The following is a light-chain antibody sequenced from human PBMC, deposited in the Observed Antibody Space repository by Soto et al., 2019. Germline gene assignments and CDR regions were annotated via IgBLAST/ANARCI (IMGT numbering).Light chain of an antibody. CDR2: GAS. CDR1: QSVSSSY. CDR3: QQYGSSPLT. V-gene: IGKV3-20*01. Sequence: EIVLTQSPGTLSLSPGERATLSCRASQSVSSSYLGWYQQKPGQAPRLLIYGASSRATGIPDRFSGSGSGTDFSLTISRLEPEDSAVYYCQQYGSSPLTFGGGTKVEIK. J-gene: IGKJ4*01.